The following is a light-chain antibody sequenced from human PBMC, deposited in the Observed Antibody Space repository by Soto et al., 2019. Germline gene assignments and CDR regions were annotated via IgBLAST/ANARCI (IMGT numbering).Light chain of an antibody. CDR3: MQALQTL. CDR2: LGS. V-gene: IGKV2-28*01. CDR1: QSLLHSNGYNY. Sequence: IVMTQSPLSLPVTPGEPASISCRSSQSLLHSNGYNYLDWYLQKPGQSPQLLIYLGSNRASGVPDRFSGSGSGTDFTLKISRVEAEDVGVYYCMQALQTLFGGGTKVDIK. J-gene: IGKJ4*01.